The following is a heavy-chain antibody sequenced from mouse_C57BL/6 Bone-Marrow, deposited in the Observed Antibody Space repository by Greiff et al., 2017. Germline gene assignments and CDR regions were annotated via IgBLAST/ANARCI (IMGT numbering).Heavy chain of an antibody. CDR2: IYPSDSYT. CDR1: GYTFTSYW. Sequence: QVQLQQPGAELVMPGASVKLSCKASGYTFTSYWMHWVKQRPGQGLEWIGEIYPSDSYTNYNQKFKGKSTLTVDKSSSTAYMQLSSLTSEDSAVYYCARLGFYYSSGHCAMDYWGQGTSVTVSS. J-gene: IGHJ4*01. D-gene: IGHD1-1*01. CDR3: ARLGFYYSSGHCAMDY. V-gene: IGHV1-69*01.